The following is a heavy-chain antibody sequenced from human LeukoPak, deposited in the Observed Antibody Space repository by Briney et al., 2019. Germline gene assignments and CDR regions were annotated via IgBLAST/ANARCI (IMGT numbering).Heavy chain of an antibody. J-gene: IGHJ4*02. CDR3: TKYALN. V-gene: IGHV3-23*01. CDR2: ISVTGNST. CDR1: GFTFSSSV. Sequence: GGSLRLSCAVSGFTFSSSVMTWVRRLPGKGVEWVASISVTGNSTFYGDSVKGRFTISRDNFKNTLYLQMDSLKAEDTGVYYCTKYALNWGQGTLVSVSS.